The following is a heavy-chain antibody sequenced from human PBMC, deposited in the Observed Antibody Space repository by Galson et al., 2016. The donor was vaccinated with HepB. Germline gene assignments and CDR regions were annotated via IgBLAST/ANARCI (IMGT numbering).Heavy chain of an antibody. CDR1: GGFIRSYY. CDR2: IYYSGSA. V-gene: IGHV4-59*01. D-gene: IGHD6-6*01. J-gene: IGHJ5*02. CDR3: ARGASSSSYGSRWFDP. Sequence: SETLSLTCTVSGGFIRSYYWSWIRQPPGKGLEWIGYIYYSGSANYNPSLMSRVTISVDSSKNQFSLKLSSVTAADTAVYFCARGASSSSYGSRWFDPWGQGLLVTVSS.